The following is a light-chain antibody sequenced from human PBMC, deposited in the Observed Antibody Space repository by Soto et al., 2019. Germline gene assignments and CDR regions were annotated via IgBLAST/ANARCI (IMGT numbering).Light chain of an antibody. CDR1: SSDGGSYNY. J-gene: IGLJ1*01. Sequence: QSALTQPASVSGSPGQSITISCTGTSSDGGSYNYVSWYQQHPGKAPRLMIYASSNRPSGVSHRFSGSRSGNTASLTISGLQAEDEADYFCSSYTSGSTLYVFGRGTKV. CDR2: ASS. CDR3: SSYTSGSTLYV. V-gene: IGLV2-14*01.